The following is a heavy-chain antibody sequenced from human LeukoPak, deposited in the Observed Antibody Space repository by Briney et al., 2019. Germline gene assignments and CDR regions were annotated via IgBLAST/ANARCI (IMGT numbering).Heavy chain of an antibody. CDR3: ARIGRNYRRSSASWYYIDN. CDR1: GGSFSGYY. J-gene: IGHJ4*02. V-gene: IGHV4-34*01. CDR2: IYYSGST. D-gene: IGHD2-2*01. Sequence: SETLSLTCAVYGGSFSGYYWSWIRQPPGKGLEWIGSIYYSGSTYYNPSLKSRVTISVDTSKNQFSLKLSSVTAADTAVYYCARIGRNYRRSSASWYYIDNWGQGTLVTVSS.